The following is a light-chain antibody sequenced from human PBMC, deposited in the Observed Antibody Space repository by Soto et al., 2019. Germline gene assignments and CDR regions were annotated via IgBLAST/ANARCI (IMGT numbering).Light chain of an antibody. J-gene: IGKJ1*01. CDR2: DAS. V-gene: IGKV3-20*01. Sequence: EIGLTQSPGTLSLSPGESATLSCRASQSVTNTHLAWYQQRPGKAPRLLIYDASRRDTGIPDRFSGSGSGADFTLTISGLEPADFAVDFCHQYGTSPQTFGQGTKVDIK. CDR1: QSVTNTH. CDR3: HQYGTSPQT.